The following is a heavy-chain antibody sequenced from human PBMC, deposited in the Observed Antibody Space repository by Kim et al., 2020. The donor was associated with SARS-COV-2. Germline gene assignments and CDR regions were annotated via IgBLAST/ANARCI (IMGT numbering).Heavy chain of an antibody. CDR2: IIPIFGTA. D-gene: IGHD4-4*01. V-gene: IGHV1-69*13. CDR1: GGTFSSYA. Sequence: SVKVSCKASGGTFSSYAISWVRQAPGQGLEWMGGIIPIFGTANYAQKFQGRVTITADESTSTAYMELSSLRSEDTAVYYCASPTDDYSNYVPYYYYYYGMDVWGQGTTVTVSS. CDR3: ASPTDDYSNYVPYYYYYYGMDV. J-gene: IGHJ6*02.